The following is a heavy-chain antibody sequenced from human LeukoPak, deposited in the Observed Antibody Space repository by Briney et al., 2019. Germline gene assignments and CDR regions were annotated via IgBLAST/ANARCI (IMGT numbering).Heavy chain of an antibody. Sequence: ASVKVSCKASGYTFTNYHINWVRQATGQGLEWMGWINPNTDDRGYAQRFQGRVTITRDTSRTTAYMELRSLPSEDTAVYFCARTTSFTASGYDYWGQGTLVTVSS. V-gene: IGHV1-8*03. J-gene: IGHJ4*02. CDR1: GYTFTNYH. D-gene: IGHD6-25*01. CDR2: INPNTDDR. CDR3: ARTTSFTASGYDY.